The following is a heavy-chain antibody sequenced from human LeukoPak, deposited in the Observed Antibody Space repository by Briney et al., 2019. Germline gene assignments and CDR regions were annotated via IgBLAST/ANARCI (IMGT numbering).Heavy chain of an antibody. CDR2: IKGDGNEK. CDR1: GFTFSSYW. V-gene: IGHV3-7*01. Sequence: GGSLRLSCAASGFTFSSYWMNWVRQAPGRGLEWVANIKGDGNEKNYVDSVKGRFSISRDNAKNSLYLQMDSLRAEDTAVYYCAKEGAYPIITYDSWGQGALVTVSS. CDR3: AKEGAYPIITYDS. D-gene: IGHD3-10*01. J-gene: IGHJ5*01.